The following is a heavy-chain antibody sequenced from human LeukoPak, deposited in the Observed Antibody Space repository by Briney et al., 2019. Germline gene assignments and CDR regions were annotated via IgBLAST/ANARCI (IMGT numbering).Heavy chain of an antibody. J-gene: IGHJ6*03. CDR1: GYSFTSYW. V-gene: IGHV5-51*01. Sequence: PGESLKISCKGSGYSFTSYWIGWVRQMPGKGLEWMGIIYPGDSDTRYSPSFQGQVTISADKSISTAYLQWSSLKASDTAMYYCARHPAGYCSSTSCYKGDYYYYYMDVWGKGTTVTVSS. D-gene: IGHD2-2*02. CDR2: IYPGDSDT. CDR3: ARHPAGYCSSTSCYKGDYYYYYMDV.